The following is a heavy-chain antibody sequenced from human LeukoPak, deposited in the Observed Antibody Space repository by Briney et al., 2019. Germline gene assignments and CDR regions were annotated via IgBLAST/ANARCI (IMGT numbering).Heavy chain of an antibody. CDR3: ARERDYKGSVDY. CDR1: GFTVSSNY. Sequence: GGPLRLSCAASGFTVSSNYMSWVRQAPGKGLEWVSVVYSGGGTNQPTSVQGRFTTSTDNSNNNTFLQMKDLRAEDTSVYYCARERDYKGSVDYWGQGTLVTVSS. V-gene: IGHV3-66*02. D-gene: IGHD4-11*01. CDR2: VYSGGGT. J-gene: IGHJ4*02.